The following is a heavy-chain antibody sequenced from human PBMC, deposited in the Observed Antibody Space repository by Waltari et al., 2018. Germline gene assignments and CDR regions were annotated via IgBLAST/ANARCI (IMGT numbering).Heavy chain of an antibody. Sequence: MQLLESGGGVVQPGRSLRLSCASSGFTLSSSGMHWVRQTPGRGLEWVAVISSDGSRKSDADSVKGRFSISRDNSKNRLSLEMNSLRPEDTAVYYCASCTGGNCYYYGFDVWGQGTTVTVSS. CDR1: GFTLSSSG. V-gene: IGHV3-30*03. D-gene: IGHD2-8*02. CDR2: ISSDGSRK. J-gene: IGHJ6*02. CDR3: ASCTGGNCYYYGFDV.